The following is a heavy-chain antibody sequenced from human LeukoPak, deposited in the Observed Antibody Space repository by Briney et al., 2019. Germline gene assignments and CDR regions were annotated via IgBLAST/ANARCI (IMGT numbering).Heavy chain of an antibody. J-gene: IGHJ4*02. CDR2: INHSGST. CDR3: ARGRVWYGSGWYPY. D-gene: IGHD6-19*01. Sequence: SETLSLTCAVYGGSFSGYYWSWIRQPPGKGLEWIGEINHSGSTNYNPSLKSRVTISVDTSKNQFSLKLSSVTAADTAVYYCARGRVWYGSGWYPYWGQGTLVTVSS. V-gene: IGHV4-34*01. CDR1: GGSFSGYY.